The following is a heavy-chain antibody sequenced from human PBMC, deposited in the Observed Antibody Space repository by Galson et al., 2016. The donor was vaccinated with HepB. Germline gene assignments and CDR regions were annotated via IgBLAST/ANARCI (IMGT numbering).Heavy chain of an antibody. CDR3: AKPNTAGXXSYFVC. Sequence: RLSXAASXXXFSSYXXHWVRXAPGKGLEWVAAISYDGSLXXYADSXEGRXXXSRDNXKNTLYLQMNSLGAEXTAVYYCAKPNTAGXXSYFVCWGQGTLVTVSS. CDR2: ISYDGSLX. V-gene: IGHV3-30*18. J-gene: IGHJ4*02. D-gene: IGHD5-18*01. CDR1: XXXFSSYX.